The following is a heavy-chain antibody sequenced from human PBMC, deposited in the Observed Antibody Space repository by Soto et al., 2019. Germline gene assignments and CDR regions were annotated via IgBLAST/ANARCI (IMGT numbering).Heavy chain of an antibody. D-gene: IGHD5-18*01. CDR3: ARVLYRNVIHA. Sequence: QVQLVQSGSDVKKPGASFTVSCKASGYIFSDYYIHWVRQAPGQGLEWMGGIDPRNGGTKYAQKFQDRLTMTTDTSTSTAFLELRRLRLDDTAVFFCARVLYRNVIHAWGQGTLVTVSS. CDR2: IDPRNGGT. CDR1: GYIFSDYY. J-gene: IGHJ4*02. V-gene: IGHV1-2*02.